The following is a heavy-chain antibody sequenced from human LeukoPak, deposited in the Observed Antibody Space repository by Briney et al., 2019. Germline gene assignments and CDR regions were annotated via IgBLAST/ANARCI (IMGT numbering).Heavy chain of an antibody. J-gene: IGHJ4*02. D-gene: IGHD3-16*02. Sequence: GGSLRLSCAASGFTFSSYSMNWVRQAPGKGLEWVSYISSSSSTIYYADSVKGRFTISRDNAKNSLYLQMNSLRAEDTAVYYCARDPPHYDYVWGSYPYYFDYWGQGTLVTVSS. CDR3: ARDPPHYDYVWGSYPYYFDY. CDR2: ISSSSSTI. V-gene: IGHV3-48*04. CDR1: GFTFSSYS.